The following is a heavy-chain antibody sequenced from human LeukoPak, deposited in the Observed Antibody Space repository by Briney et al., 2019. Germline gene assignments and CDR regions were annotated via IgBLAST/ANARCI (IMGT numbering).Heavy chain of an antibody. CDR2: IYTSGST. CDR1: GGSISSGSYY. CDR3: ARGVSSGWYNWFDP. Sequence: PSETLSLTCTVSGGSISSGSYYWSWIRQPAGKGLEWIGRIYTSGSTNYNPSLKSRVTISVDTSKNQFSLKLSSVTAADTAVHYCARGVSSGWYNWFDPWGQGTLVTVSS. V-gene: IGHV4-61*02. D-gene: IGHD6-19*01. J-gene: IGHJ5*02.